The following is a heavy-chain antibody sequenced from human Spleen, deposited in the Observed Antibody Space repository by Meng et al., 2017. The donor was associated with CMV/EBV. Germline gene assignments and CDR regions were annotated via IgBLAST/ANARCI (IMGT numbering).Heavy chain of an antibody. CDR1: SSNL. J-gene: IGHJ5*02. CDR2: IYHSGST. Sequence: SSNLWTWVRQVPGKGLEWIGEIYHSGSTNYNPSLKSRVTISVDKFNTQFSLTLFSLPSSPPSFSYSSLLSLLLILKYFVPSFSPPSSWGQGTLVTVSS. V-gene: IGHV4-4*02. D-gene: IGHD3-9*01. CDR3: SLLSLLLILKYFVPSFSPPSS.